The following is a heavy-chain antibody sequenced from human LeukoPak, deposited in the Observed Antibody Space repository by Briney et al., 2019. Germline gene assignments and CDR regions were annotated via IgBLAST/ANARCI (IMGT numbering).Heavy chain of an antibody. D-gene: IGHD2-21*02. J-gene: IGHJ4*02. CDR3: AKRDRPCSGDCSAPYYFDY. CDR2: IGGSGGNT. Sequence: GGSLRLSCAASGFTFSSYTMSWVRQAPGKGLEWVSAIGGSGGNTYYADSVKGRFTISRDNSKNTLYLQMSSLRAEDTAVYYCAKRDRPCSGDCSAPYYFDYWGQGTLVTVSS. V-gene: IGHV3-23*01. CDR1: GFTFSSYT.